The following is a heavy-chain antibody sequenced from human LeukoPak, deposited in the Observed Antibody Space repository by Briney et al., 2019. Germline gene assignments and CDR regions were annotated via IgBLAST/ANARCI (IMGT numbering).Heavy chain of an antibody. CDR2: INPNSGGT. J-gene: IGHJ6*03. D-gene: IGHD2-2*01. CDR1: GYTFTGYY. CDR3: ARGGQLGYYYYYMDV. V-gene: IGHV1-2*02. Sequence: ASVKVSCKASGYTFTGYYMHLVRQAPGQGLEWMGWINPNSGGTNYAQKFQGRVTMTRDTSISTAYMELSRLRSDDTAVYYCARGGQLGYYYYYMDVWGKGTTVTVSS.